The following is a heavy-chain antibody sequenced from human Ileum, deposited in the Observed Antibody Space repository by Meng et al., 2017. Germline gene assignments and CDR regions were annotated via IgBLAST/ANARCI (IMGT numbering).Heavy chain of an antibody. Sequence: SDTLSPTGRVSRGSIDNSYWSWIRRPAGKGLEWIGRIYSSGITDYNPSLKSRGTMSVDTSKNQFSLKLTSVAAADTVVYYCARGYGSLTREAFDYWGQGTLVTVSS. CDR3: ARGYGSLTREAFDY. CDR1: RGSIDNSY. V-gene: IGHV4-4*07. D-gene: IGHD3-10*01. J-gene: IGHJ4*02. CDR2: IYSSGIT.